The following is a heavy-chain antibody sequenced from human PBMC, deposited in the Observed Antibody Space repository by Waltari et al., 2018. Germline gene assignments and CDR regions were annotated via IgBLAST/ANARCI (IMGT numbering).Heavy chain of an antibody. D-gene: IGHD1-26*01. CDR3: TASGSYYCFGY. CDR1: GFTFSRYD. Sequence: EVQLVESGGGLVQPGGSLRLSCAASGFTFSRYDMNWVRQAPGKGLEWVSYISSSGNTIHYADSVKGRFTISRDTAKTSLYLQMNSLRAEDTALYYCTASGSYYCFGYWGQGTLVTVSS. V-gene: IGHV3-48*03. J-gene: IGHJ4*02. CDR2: ISSSGNTI.